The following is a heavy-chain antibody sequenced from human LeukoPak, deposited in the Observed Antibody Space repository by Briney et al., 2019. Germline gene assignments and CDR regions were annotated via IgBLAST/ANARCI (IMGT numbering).Heavy chain of an antibody. CDR1: GYTFTSYG. V-gene: IGHV1-18*01. CDR3: ARGSRPYYMDV. CDR2: ISAYNGNK. D-gene: IGHD6-13*01. Sequence: ASVKVSCKASGYTFTSYGISGVRQAPGQGLEWMGWISAYNGNKNYAQKLQGRVTMTPDTSTSTANMKLRSLRSDDTAVYYCARGSRPYYMDVWGKGTTVTVSS. J-gene: IGHJ6*03.